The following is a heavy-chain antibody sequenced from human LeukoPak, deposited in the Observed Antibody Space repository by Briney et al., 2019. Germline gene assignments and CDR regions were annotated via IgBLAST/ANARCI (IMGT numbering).Heavy chain of an antibody. Sequence: PSETLSLTCSVSGGSISSSSYYWGWFRQPPGKGLEWIGTISYTGSTYYNPSLKSRVTMSVDTSKNQFSLKLSSVTAADTAVYYCARELTYADYWGQGTLVTVSS. CDR2: ISYTGST. CDR3: ARELTYADY. V-gene: IGHV4-39*07. CDR1: GGSISSSSYY. D-gene: IGHD4/OR15-4a*01. J-gene: IGHJ4*02.